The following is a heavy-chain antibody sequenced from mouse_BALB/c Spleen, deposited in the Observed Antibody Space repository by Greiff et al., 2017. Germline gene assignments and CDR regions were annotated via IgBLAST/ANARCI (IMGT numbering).Heavy chain of an antibody. CDR3: ARGLYYGSSPAY. Sequence: EVQGVESGGGLVKPGGSLKLSCAASGFTFSSYAMSWVRQTPEKRLEWVASISSGGSTYYPDSVKGRFTISRDNARNILYLQMSSLRSEDTAMYYCARGLYYGSSPAYWGQGTLVTVSA. V-gene: IGHV5-6-5*01. CDR1: GFTFSSYA. D-gene: IGHD1-1*01. J-gene: IGHJ3*01. CDR2: ISSGGST.